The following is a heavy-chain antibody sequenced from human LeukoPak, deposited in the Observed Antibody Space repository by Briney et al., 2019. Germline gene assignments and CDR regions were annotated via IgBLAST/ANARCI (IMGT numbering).Heavy chain of an antibody. CDR3: ARDPPLGHADYFDL. CDR1: GFAYNNYG. Sequence: PGGSLRLSCAASGFAYNNYGIHWIRQAPGKGLEWVAVIAHDDSQIYYADSVQGRFTISRDNSMNMLYLQMNSLRVEDTAVYFCARDPPLGHADYFDLWGQGTLVTVSS. V-gene: IGHV3-30*04. J-gene: IGHJ4*02. CDR2: IAHDDSQI.